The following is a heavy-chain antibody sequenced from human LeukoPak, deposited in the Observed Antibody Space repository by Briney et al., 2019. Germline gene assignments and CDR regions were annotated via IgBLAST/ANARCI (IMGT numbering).Heavy chain of an antibody. J-gene: IGHJ4*02. V-gene: IGHV1-24*01. CDR3: ATLVVPAAKRGV. CDR2: FDPAAGTT. Sequence: ASVKVSCKVSGDIHSELSIHWVRQTPGKGFEWMGGFDPAAGTTLYAQTFQDRIIMTEDTSTGTTYMELGSLTSDDTAMYYCATLVVPAAKRGVWGQGTLVTVSS. CDR1: GDIHSELS. D-gene: IGHD2-21*01.